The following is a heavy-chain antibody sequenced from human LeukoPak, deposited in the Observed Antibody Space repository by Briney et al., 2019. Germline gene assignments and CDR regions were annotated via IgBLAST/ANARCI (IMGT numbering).Heavy chain of an antibody. V-gene: IGHV4-59*01. CDR1: GGSISNYY. D-gene: IGHD6-19*01. CDR3: ARAPGSAYYPYYYMDV. CDR2: IYYTGST. Sequence: KPSETLSLTCTVPGGSISNYYWSWIRQPPGEGLEWIGYIYYTGSTNYNPSLKSRVTISVDTSKNQFSLNLNSVTAADTAEYYCARAPGSAYYPYYYMDVWGKGTTATVSS. J-gene: IGHJ6*03.